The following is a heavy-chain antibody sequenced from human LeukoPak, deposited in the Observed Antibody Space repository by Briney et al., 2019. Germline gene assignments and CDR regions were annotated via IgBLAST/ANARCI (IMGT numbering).Heavy chain of an antibody. CDR1: GGSISSYY. J-gene: IGHJ3*02. D-gene: IGHD6-19*01. V-gene: IGHV4-59*01. CDR2: IYYSGST. CDR3: ARAVADAFDI. Sequence: SETLSLTCTVSGGSISSYYWSWIRQPPGKGLEWIGYIYYSGSTNYNPSLKSRVTIPVDTSKNQFSLKLSSVTAADTAVYYCARAVADAFDIWGQGTMVTVSS.